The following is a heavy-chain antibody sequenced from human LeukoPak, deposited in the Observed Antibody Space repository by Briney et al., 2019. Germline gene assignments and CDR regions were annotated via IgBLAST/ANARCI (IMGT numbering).Heavy chain of an antibody. Sequence: SETLSLTCTVSGGSISSYYWSWIRQPAGKGLEWIGRIYTSGSTNYNPSLKSRVTMSVDTPKNQFSLKLSSVTAADTAVYYCARDGPTVTKSNWFDPRGQGTLVTVSS. CDR2: IYTSGST. J-gene: IGHJ5*02. CDR3: ARDGPTVTKSNWFDP. D-gene: IGHD4-17*01. V-gene: IGHV4-4*07. CDR1: GGSISSYY.